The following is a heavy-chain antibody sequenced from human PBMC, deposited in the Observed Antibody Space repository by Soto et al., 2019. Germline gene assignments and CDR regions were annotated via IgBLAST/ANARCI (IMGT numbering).Heavy chain of an antibody. CDR1: GYTFTSYY. CDR3: ARDSYYDSSGYYYVLQEDYRMDV. D-gene: IGHD3-22*01. J-gene: IGHJ6*02. V-gene: IGHV1-46*01. CDR2: INPSGGST. Sequence: ASVKVSCKASGYTFTSYYMHWVRQAPGQGLEWMGIINPSGGSTSYAQKFQGRVTMTRDTSTSTVYMELSSLRSEDTAVYYCARDSYYDSSGYYYVLQEDYRMDVWGQGTTVTVSS.